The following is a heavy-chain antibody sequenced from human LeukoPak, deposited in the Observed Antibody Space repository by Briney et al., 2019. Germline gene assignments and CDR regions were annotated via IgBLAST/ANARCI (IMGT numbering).Heavy chain of an antibody. CDR2: ITSGGDVV. CDR3: AIVIAVAGPATFY. CDR1: GFSFYNYE. J-gene: IGHJ4*02. D-gene: IGHD6-19*01. Sequence: GGSLRLSCAASGFSFYNYEMNWVRQAPGKGLEWISYITSGGDVVHYADSVKGRFTISRDNAMSSLYLQMNSLRAEDTAIYYCAIVIAVAGPATFYWGQGTLATVSS. V-gene: IGHV3-48*03.